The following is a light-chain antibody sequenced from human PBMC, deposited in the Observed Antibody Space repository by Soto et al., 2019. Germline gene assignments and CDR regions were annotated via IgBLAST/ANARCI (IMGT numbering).Light chain of an antibody. CDR2: DVS. Sequence: QSVLTQPASVSGSPGQSITISCTGTSSDVGGYSYVSWYQQHPGKAPKLMIYDVSNRPSGVSNRFSGSKSGNTASLTISGLQAEDEADYYCSSYKSSSTPYVFGTGTKVT. CDR3: SSYKSSSTPYV. V-gene: IGLV2-14*01. CDR1: SSDVGGYSY. J-gene: IGLJ1*01.